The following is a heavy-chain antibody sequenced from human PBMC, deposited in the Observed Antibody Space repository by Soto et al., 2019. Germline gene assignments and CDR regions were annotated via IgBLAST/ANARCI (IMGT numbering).Heavy chain of an antibody. Sequence: GASVKVSCKASGGSFSSYTISWVRQAPGQGLEWMGRITPILGIANYAQKFQGRVTITADKSTSTAYMELSSLRSEDTAVYYCARVAYYDILTGYSPSAFDIWGQGTMVTVSS. D-gene: IGHD3-9*01. CDR2: ITPILGIA. V-gene: IGHV1-69*02. CDR3: ARVAYYDILTGYSPSAFDI. J-gene: IGHJ3*02. CDR1: GGSFSSYT.